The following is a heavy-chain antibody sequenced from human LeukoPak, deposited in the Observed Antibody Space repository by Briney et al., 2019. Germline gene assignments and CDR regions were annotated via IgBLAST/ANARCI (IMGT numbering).Heavy chain of an antibody. V-gene: IGHV3-23*01. J-gene: IGHJ4*02. CDR3: AKSIYASRSRPVFDY. Sequence: GGSLRLSCVASGYTFNSYAMTWVRQAPGKGLEWVSDVSGSGGSTYYADSVKGRFTISRDNSKNTLYLQMNSLRAEDTAVYYCAKSIYASRSRPVFDYWGQGTLVTVSS. CDR1: GYTFNSYA. CDR2: VSGSGGST. D-gene: IGHD3-10*01.